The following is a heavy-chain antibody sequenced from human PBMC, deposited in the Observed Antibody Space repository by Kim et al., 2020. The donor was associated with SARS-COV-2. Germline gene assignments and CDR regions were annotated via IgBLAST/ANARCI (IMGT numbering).Heavy chain of an antibody. V-gene: IGHV3-23*01. Sequence: GGSLRLSCSASGFPFNTNAMTWVRQAPGKGLEWVSTITGNGLSSNYADSVKGRFTVSRDNSKQTLYLQMNNLRVEDTAVYYCAKDLHLSHWAQGALVTVSS. J-gene: IGHJ1*01. CDR2: ITGNGLSS. CDR3: AKDLHLSH. CDR1: GFPFNTNA.